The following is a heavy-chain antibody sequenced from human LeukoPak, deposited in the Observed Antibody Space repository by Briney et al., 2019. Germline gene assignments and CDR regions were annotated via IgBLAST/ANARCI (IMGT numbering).Heavy chain of an antibody. CDR1: EFTFSTSW. CDR2: LNPDGSVG. V-gene: IGHV3-7*02. Sequence: GGSLRLSCTVSEFTFSTSWMNWVRQAPGKGLEWVANLNPDGSVGRYVDSVKGRFSVSRDNGQNTGYLQMNSLRVDDTGVYSCLAWASPTPYWGPGTPVAVSS. CDR3: LAWASPTPY. D-gene: IGHD1-26*01. J-gene: IGHJ1*01.